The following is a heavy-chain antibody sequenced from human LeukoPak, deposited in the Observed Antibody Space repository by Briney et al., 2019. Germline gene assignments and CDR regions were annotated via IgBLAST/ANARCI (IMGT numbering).Heavy chain of an antibody. J-gene: IGHJ5*02. CDR3: ALYDFPPNWFDP. D-gene: IGHD3-3*01. Sequence: ASVKVSCKASGYIFTGYYMHWVRQAPGQGLEWMGWINPNSGGTNYAQKFQGRVTMTRDTSISTAYMELSRLRSDDTAVYYCALYDFPPNWFDPWGQGTLVTVSS. CDR2: INPNSGGT. CDR1: GYIFTGYY. V-gene: IGHV1-2*02.